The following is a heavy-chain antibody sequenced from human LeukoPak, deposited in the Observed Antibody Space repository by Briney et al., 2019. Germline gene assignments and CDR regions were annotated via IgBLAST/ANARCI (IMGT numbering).Heavy chain of an antibody. V-gene: IGHV4-59*01. CDR3: ARDRRGYGSGSYYRIGGQFDP. D-gene: IGHD3-10*01. CDR1: GGSISSYY. Sequence: SETLSLTCTVSGGSISSYYWGWIRQPPGKGLEWIGYIYYSGSTNYNPSLKSRVTISVDTSKNQFSLKLSSVTAADTAVYYCARDRRGYGSGSYYRIGGQFDPWGQGTLVTVSS. J-gene: IGHJ5*02. CDR2: IYYSGST.